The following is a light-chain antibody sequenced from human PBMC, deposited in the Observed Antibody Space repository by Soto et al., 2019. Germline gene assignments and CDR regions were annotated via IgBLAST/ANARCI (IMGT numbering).Light chain of an antibody. CDR2: GAS. J-gene: IGKJ1*01. CDR3: QQYKT. CDR1: QSVSSSY. V-gene: IGKV3-20*01. Sequence: EIVLTQSPGTLSLSPGERATLSCRASQSVSSSYLAWYQQKPGQAPRLLIYGASSRATGIPDRFNGSGSGTDFTLTISRLEPEDFVVYYCQQYKTFGQGTKVGIK.